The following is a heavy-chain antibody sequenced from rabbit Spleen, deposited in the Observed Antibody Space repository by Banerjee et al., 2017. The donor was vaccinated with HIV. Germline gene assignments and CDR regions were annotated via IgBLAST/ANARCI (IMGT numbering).Heavy chain of an antibody. Sequence: QSLEESGGGLVQPEGSLALTCKASGFTISSSYYMCWVRQAPGKGLECIACIYGGSSGSTYYSSWAKGLFTISKTTSTTVTLQMAILTAADTATYFCARGSTAMTMVIAGFYFNLWGPGTLVPVS. D-gene: IGHD2-1*01. CDR3: ARGSTAMTMVIAGFYFNL. CDR1: GFTISSSYY. CDR2: IYGGSSGST. V-gene: IGHV1S40*01. J-gene: IGHJ4*01.